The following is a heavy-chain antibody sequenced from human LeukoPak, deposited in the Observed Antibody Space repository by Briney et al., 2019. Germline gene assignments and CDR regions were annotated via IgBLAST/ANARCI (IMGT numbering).Heavy chain of an antibody. CDR3: ASQAYYYYGMDV. CDR2: IIPIFGTA. Sequence: ASVKVSCKASGGTFSSYAISWVRQAPGQGLEWMGGIIPIFGTANYAQKFQGRVTITTDESTSTAYMELSSLRADDTAVYYCASQAYYYYGMDVWGQGTTVTVSS. V-gene: IGHV1-69*05. CDR1: GGTFSSYA. J-gene: IGHJ6*02.